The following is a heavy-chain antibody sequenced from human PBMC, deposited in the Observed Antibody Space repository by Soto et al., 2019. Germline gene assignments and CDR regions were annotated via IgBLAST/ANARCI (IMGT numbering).Heavy chain of an antibody. Sequence: GGSLRLSCAASGFTFSSYAMSWVRQAPGKGLEWVSAISGSGGITYYADSVKGRFTISRDNSKNTLYLQMNSLRAEDTAVYYCAKEPASVVPAAIPWFDPWGQGTLVTVSS. CDR3: AKEPASVVPAAIPWFDP. D-gene: IGHD2-2*01. V-gene: IGHV3-23*01. CDR2: ISGSGGIT. CDR1: GFTFSSYA. J-gene: IGHJ5*02.